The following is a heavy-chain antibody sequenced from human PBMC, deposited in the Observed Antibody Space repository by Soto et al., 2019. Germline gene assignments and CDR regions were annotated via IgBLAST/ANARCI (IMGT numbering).Heavy chain of an antibody. Sequence: QITLKESGPTLVKPTQTLTLTCTFSGFSLSTSGVGVGWFRQPPGKALEWLALIYWDDDNRYSPSLKSRLTTPKDTSKNQVVLTVTDMDPMDTATYYCAHYISTAPAGWFDPWGQGTLVIVSS. CDR3: AHYISTAPAGWFDP. D-gene: IGHD3-9*01. J-gene: IGHJ5*02. CDR2: IYWDDDN. V-gene: IGHV2-5*02. CDR1: GFSLSTSGVG.